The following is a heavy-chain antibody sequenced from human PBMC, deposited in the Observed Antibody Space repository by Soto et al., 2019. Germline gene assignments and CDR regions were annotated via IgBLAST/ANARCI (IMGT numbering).Heavy chain of an antibody. CDR3: ARDRVVVVTAHRNHYYGMDF. V-gene: IGHV4-4*02. CDR2: IYHSGST. CDR1: GGSISSSNW. D-gene: IGHD2-21*02. Sequence: PSETLSHTCAVSGGSISSSNWWSWVRQPPGKGLEWIGEIYHSGSTNYNPSLKSRVTISVDKSKNQFSLKLSSVTAADTAVYYCARDRVVVVTAHRNHYYGMDFWGPRSTVTVTS. J-gene: IGHJ6*02.